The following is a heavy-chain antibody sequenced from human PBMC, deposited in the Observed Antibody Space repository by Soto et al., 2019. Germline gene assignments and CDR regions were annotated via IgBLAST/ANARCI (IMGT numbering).Heavy chain of an antibody. CDR3: AKHRSSSWLYIEN. CDR1: RFMFSNYA. Sequence: QVHLVESGGGVVQPGRSLTLSCAASRFMFSNYAMHWVRQAPGKGLEWVALISYDGDIKFYADSVRGRFAISRDNSRSPRYLEMNRLRPEETAIYFCAKHRSSSWLYIENWGQGPLVTVSS. D-gene: IGHD6-13*01. J-gene: IGHJ4*02. CDR2: ISYDGDIK. V-gene: IGHV3-30-3*02.